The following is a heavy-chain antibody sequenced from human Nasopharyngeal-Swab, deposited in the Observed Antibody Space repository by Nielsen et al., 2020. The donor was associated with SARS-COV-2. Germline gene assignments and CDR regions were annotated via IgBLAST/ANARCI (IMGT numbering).Heavy chain of an antibody. CDR2: IFSSGST. V-gene: IGHV4-4*02. J-gene: IGHJ4*02. Sequence: SETLSLTCGVSGGSISSYNWWSWIRQSPGKGLEWIGTIFSSGSTYNPSLKSRVTMSVDTSKNQFSLKLTSVTAADTAVYYCARDESGDYLGLPFDHWGRGTLVTVSS. CDR1: GGSISSYNW. CDR3: ARDESGDYLGLPFDH. D-gene: IGHD4-17*01.